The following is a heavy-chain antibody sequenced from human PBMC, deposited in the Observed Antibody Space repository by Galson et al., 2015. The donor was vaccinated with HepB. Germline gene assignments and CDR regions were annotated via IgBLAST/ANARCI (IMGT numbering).Heavy chain of an antibody. V-gene: IGHV1-69*13. CDR3: ARDGGNNWFDP. D-gene: IGHD3-16*01. J-gene: IGHJ5*02. CDR2: IIPIFGTA. Sequence: SVKVSCKASGGTFSSYAISWVRQAPGQGLEWMGGIIPIFGTANYAQKFQGRVTITADESTSTAYMESRSLRSDDTAVYYCARDGGNNWFDPWGQGTLVTVSS. CDR1: GGTFSSYA.